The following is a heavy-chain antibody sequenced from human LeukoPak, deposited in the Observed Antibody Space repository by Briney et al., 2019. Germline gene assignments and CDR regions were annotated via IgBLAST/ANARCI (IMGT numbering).Heavy chain of an antibody. J-gene: IGHJ4*02. V-gene: IGHV5-51*01. CDR1: GYSFTSYW. CDR2: IYPGDSDT. CDR3: ARRKSGSSHPFYFDY. Sequence: PGESLKISCKGSGYSFTSYWIGWVRQMPGKGLEWMGIIYPGDSDTRYSPSFQGQVTISADRSISTAFLQWSSLKASDTAIYYCARRKSGSSHPFYFDYWGQGTLVTVSS. D-gene: IGHD1-26*01.